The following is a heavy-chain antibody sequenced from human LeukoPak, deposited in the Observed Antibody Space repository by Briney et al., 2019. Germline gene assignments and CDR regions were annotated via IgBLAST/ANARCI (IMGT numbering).Heavy chain of an antibody. D-gene: IGHD2-15*01. CDR2: ISSSGSTI. CDR1: AFTVSIYE. J-gene: IGHJ4*02. CDR3: ARDYCSGGSCHSDY. V-gene: IGHV3-48*03. Sequence: GGSLRLSCAPAAFTVSIYETNSVRHAPGKGREWVSYISSSGSTIYYADSVKGRFTISRDNAKNSLYLQMNSLRAEDTAVYYCARDYCSGGSCHSDYWGQGTLVTVSS.